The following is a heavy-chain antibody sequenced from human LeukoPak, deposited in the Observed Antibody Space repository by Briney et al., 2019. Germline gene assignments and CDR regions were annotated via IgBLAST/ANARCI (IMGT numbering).Heavy chain of an antibody. CDR1: GFTFSSYS. V-gene: IGHV3-48*04. D-gene: IGHD3-16*02. CDR3: ARDGFSNYDYVCGSYRRDFDY. J-gene: IGHJ4*02. Sequence: PGGSLRLSCAASGFTFSSYSMNWVRQAPGKGLEWVSYISGSSSTIYYADSVKGRFTISRDNAKNSLYLQMNSLRAEDTAVYYCARDGFSNYDYVCGSYRRDFDYWGQGTLVTVSS. CDR2: ISGSSSTI.